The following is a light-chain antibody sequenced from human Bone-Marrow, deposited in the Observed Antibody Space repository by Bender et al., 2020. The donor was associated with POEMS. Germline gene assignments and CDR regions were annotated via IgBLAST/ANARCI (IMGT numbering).Light chain of an antibody. CDR2: SNN. J-gene: IGLJ2*01. Sequence: QSVLTQPPSASGTPGQSVIISCSGTDSNFGGNNVNWYQHLPGTAPRLFVYSNNQRPSGVHDRFAGFKSGASASLAISWLQAEDEADYYCSSCTSSSPLPAFGGVTKVTVL. CDR1: DSNFGGNN. V-gene: IGLV1-44*01. CDR3: SSCTSSSPLPA.